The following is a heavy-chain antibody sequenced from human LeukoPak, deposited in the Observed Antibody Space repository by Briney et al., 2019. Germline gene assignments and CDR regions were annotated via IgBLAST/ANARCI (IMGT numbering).Heavy chain of an antibody. CDR2: IWYDGSNK. D-gene: IGHD5-18*01. V-gene: IGHV3-33*01. CDR1: GFTFSSYG. J-gene: IGHJ4*02. CDR3: ARAPDTAMIDY. Sequence: PGRSLRPSCAASGFTFSSYGMHWVRQAPGKGLEWVAVIWYDGSNKYYADSVKGRFTISRDNSKNTLYLQMNSLRAEDTAVYYCARAPDTAMIDYWGQGTLVTVSS.